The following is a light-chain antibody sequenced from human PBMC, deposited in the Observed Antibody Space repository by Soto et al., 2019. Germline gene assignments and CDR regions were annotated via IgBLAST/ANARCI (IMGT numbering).Light chain of an antibody. CDR3: QHYGASPIT. V-gene: IGKV3-20*01. J-gene: IGKJ5*01. Sequence: IVLTQSPGSLSLSPGERATLSCRASQSVGYNMAWYQQKPGQPPKLLIFGASNRATDIPARFSGGGSGTDFTLTISRLEPDDFALYYCQHYGASPITFGQGTRLEIK. CDR1: QSVGYN. CDR2: GAS.